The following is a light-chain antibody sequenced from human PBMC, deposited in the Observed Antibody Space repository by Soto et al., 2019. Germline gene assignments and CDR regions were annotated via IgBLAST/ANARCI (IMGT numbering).Light chain of an antibody. CDR3: QQYDSSSWT. J-gene: IGKJ1*01. Sequence: DIVLTQSRGTLSLSPGEGASLSCRASQSVSSYLAWYQQKPGQAPRLLIYGASSRATGIPDRFSGSGSGTDFTLTIRRLEPEDFAVFYCQQYDSSSWTFGQGTKVDIK. CDR1: QSVSSY. CDR2: GAS. V-gene: IGKV3-20*01.